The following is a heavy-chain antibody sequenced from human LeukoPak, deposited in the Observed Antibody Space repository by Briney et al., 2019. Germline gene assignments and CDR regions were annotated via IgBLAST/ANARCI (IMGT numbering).Heavy chain of an antibody. V-gene: IGHV3-30*18. CDR1: GFTFSSYG. CDR3: AKDRASSGATYYFDY. Sequence: HPGGSLRLSCAASGFTFSSYGMHWVRQAPGKGLEWVAVISYDGSNKYYADSVKGRFTISRDNSKNTLYLQMNSLRAEDTAVYYYAKDRASSGATYYFDYWGQGTLVTVSS. CDR2: ISYDGSNK. J-gene: IGHJ4*02. D-gene: IGHD3-22*01.